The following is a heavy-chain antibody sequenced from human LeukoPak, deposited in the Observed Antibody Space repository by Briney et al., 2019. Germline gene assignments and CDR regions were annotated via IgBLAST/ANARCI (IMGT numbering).Heavy chain of an antibody. CDR1: GDSVSSPSYS. CDR2: VYDSGST. D-gene: IGHD2-15*01. J-gene: IGHJ4*02. V-gene: IGHV4-39*07. Sequence: SETLSLACTVSGDSVSSPSYSWGWIRQPPGKGLEFIGSVYDSGSTYDNPSLKSRVTISVDTSKNQFSLNLSSVTAADTAMYYCARRRQYCSGGNCYNFDYWGQGTLVTVSS. CDR3: ARRRQYCSGGNCYNFDY.